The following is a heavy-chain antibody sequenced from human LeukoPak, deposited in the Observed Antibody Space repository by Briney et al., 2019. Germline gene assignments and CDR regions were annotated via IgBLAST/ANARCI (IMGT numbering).Heavy chain of an antibody. J-gene: IGHJ3*02. CDR1: GYTFTGYY. CDR2: IIPMFGTA. CDR3: ARTYYYDSSGYYYSDAFDI. V-gene: IGHV1-69*13. Sequence: ASVKVSCKASGYTFTGYYMHWVRQAPGQGLEWMGGIIPMFGTANYAQKFQGRVTITAEESTSITYMELSSLRSEDTAVYYCARTYYYDSSGYYYSDAFDIWGQGTMVTVSS. D-gene: IGHD3-22*01.